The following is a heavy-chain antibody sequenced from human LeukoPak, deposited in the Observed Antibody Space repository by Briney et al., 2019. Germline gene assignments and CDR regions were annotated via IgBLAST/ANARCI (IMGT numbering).Heavy chain of an antibody. J-gene: IGHJ4*02. CDR3: ARDGLSGSYPHY. D-gene: IGHD1-26*01. Sequence: VASVNVSCTASGYTFTSYGISWVRQAPGQGLEWMGWISAYNGNTNYAQKLQGRVTMTTDTSTSTAYMELRSLRSDDTAVYYCARDGLSGSYPHYWGQGTLVTVSS. CDR1: GYTFTSYG. CDR2: ISAYNGNT. V-gene: IGHV1-18*01.